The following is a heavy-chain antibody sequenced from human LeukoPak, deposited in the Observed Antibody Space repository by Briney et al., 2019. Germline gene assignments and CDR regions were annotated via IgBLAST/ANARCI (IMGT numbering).Heavy chain of an antibody. CDR1: GYTFTAYY. Sequence: ASVKVSCKASGYTFTAYYMHWVRQAPGQGLEWMGWINPNSGGTNYAQKFQGRVTMTRDTSISTVYMELSRLRSDDMAIYYCARDGSMDVWGQGTMVTVSS. J-gene: IGHJ6*02. CDR2: INPNSGGT. CDR3: ARDGSMDV. V-gene: IGHV1-2*02.